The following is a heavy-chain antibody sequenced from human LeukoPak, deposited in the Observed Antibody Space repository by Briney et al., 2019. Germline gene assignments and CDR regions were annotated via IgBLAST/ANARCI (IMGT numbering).Heavy chain of an antibody. J-gene: IGHJ4*02. CDR3: AKWGDYDVLSGYYVSDY. CDR1: GFTFSNYA. D-gene: IGHD3-9*01. V-gene: IGHV3-23*01. Sequence: GSLRLSCAASGFTFSNYAMSWVRQAPGKRLEWVSAITGSGGNTYYADSVKGRFTISRDNSKNTVSLQMNSLRAEDTAVYYCAKWGDYDVLSGYYVSDYWGQGTLVTVSS. CDR2: ITGSGGNT.